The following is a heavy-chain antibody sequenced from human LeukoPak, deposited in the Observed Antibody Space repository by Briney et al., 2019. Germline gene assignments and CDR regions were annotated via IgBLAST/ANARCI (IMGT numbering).Heavy chain of an antibody. CDR1: GFTFSRSA. V-gene: IGHV3-30-3*01. CDR2: ISYDGTRK. D-gene: IGHD2-2*01. J-gene: IGHJ4*02. Sequence: PGGSLRLSCTASGFTFSRSAMHWVRQAPGKGLEWVALISYDGTRKYYADSVKGRFTISRDNSKNTLYLQMSSLRVEDTASYYCWREQFDIVLAPTPMRQPQLDSWGQGTLVTVSS. CDR3: WREQFDIVLAPTPMRQPQLDS.